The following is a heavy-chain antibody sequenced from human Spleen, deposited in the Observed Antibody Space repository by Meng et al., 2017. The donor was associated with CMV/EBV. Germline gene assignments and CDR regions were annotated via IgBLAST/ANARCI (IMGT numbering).Heavy chain of an antibody. CDR2: IRWRGDTT. V-gene: IGHV3-23*01. CDR1: GFTFDTYA. D-gene: IGHD5-12*01. J-gene: IGHJ4*02. CDR3: AKDRSGYDPLGLDY. Sequence: GGSLRLSCVASGFTFDTYAMTWVRQAPGKGLEWVSVIRWRGDTTNYADSVKGRFTISRDNSRYTLHLQMNSLRREDTAVYYCAKDRSGYDPLGLDYWGQGALVTVSS.